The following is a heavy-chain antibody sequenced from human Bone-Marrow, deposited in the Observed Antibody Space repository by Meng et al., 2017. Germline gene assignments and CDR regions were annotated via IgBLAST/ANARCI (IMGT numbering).Heavy chain of an antibody. V-gene: IGHV4-39*07. Sequence: SETLSLTCTVSGGSISSSSYYWCWIRQPPGKGLEWIGSIYYSVSTYYNPSLKSRVTISVDTSKNQFSLKLSSVTAADTAVYYCPTGSYYKGADAFDIWGQGTMVTVSS. CDR3: PTGSYYKGADAFDI. D-gene: IGHD3-10*01. CDR2: IYYSVST. CDR1: GGSISSSSYY. J-gene: IGHJ3*02.